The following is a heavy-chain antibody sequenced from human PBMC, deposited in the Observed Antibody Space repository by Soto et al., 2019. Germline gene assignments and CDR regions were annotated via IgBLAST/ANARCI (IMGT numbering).Heavy chain of an antibody. CDR2: VSESGSVT. D-gene: IGHD1-1*01. J-gene: IGHJ4*02. Sequence: WGCLGIGCVSSIITLINHGMTVVRQAPGKGLEWVSTVSESGSVTYYADSVKGRFTISRDNSKNTLYLQLTNLRVEDTAVYYCVPGSSGTRGEDSWGQGALVTVS. CDR3: VPGSSGTRGEDS. CDR1: IITLINHG. V-gene: IGHV3-23*01.